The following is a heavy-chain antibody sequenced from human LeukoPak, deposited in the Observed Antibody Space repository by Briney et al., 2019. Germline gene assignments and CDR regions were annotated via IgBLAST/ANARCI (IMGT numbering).Heavy chain of an antibody. CDR3: ARDDYSSGRSDY. Sequence: SGTLSLTCTVSGVSVSSGTYYWTCIRQPPGKGLEWIWYIYYSGSTNYNPSLKSRVTISVDTSKNQFTRKLSSVTAADTAAYYCARDDYSSGRSDYWGQGTLVTVSS. D-gene: IGHD6-19*01. J-gene: IGHJ4*02. CDR2: IYYSGST. CDR1: GVSVSSGTYY. V-gene: IGHV4-61*01.